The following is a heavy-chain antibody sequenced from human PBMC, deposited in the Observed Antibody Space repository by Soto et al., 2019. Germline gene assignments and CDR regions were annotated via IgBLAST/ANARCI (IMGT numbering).Heavy chain of an antibody. D-gene: IGHD3-10*01. V-gene: IGHV3-23*01. J-gene: IGHJ4*02. CDR2: VSIGGST. CDR3: AKLRGAVGHFIY. Sequence: DVQLLESGGGLVQPEGSLRLSCAASGFTFSSYARGWVRQGPGKGLEWVAVVSIGGSTHYADSVRGRFTISRDNSKITLSLPMDSLTAEDTAVYFCAKLRGAVGHFIYWCQGALVTVSS. CDR1: GFTFSSYA.